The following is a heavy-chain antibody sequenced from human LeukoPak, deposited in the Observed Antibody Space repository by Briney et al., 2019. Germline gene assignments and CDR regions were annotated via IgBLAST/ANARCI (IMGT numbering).Heavy chain of an antibody. D-gene: IGHD1-26*01. Sequence: GESLKISCQASGYSFTKNWIAWVRQMPGKGLEWVGIIYPADSDARYSPSFQGQVTISADQSTSTTFLHWSSLKASDTAIYYCARQQWSLYFYDFWGQGTLVTVSS. V-gene: IGHV5-51*01. CDR3: ARQQWSLYFYDF. CDR2: IYPADSDA. J-gene: IGHJ4*02. CDR1: GYSFTKNW.